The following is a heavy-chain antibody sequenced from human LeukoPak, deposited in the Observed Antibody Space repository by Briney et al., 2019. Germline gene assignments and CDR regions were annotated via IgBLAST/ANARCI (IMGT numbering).Heavy chain of an antibody. D-gene: IGHD3-9*01. J-gene: IGHJ4*02. V-gene: IGHV3-33*01. CDR3: ARVKVRYFDWAPIDY. Sequence: GGSLRLSCAASGFTFSSYGMHWVRQAPGKGLEWVAVIWYDGSNKYYADSVKGRFTISRDNSKNTLYLQMNSLRAEDTAVYYCARVKVRYFDWAPIDYWGQGTLATVSS. CDR1: GFTFSSYG. CDR2: IWYDGSNK.